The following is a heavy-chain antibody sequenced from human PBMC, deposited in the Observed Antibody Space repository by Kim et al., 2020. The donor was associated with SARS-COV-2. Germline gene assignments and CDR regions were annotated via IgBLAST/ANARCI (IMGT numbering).Heavy chain of an antibody. D-gene: IGHD3-22*01. V-gene: IGHV5-51*01. J-gene: IGHJ3*02. CDR3: AMPLRIVQGAFDI. Sequence: YSPSFQGQVTISADKSISTAYLQWSSLKASDTAMYYCAMPLRIVQGAFDIWGQGTMVTVSS.